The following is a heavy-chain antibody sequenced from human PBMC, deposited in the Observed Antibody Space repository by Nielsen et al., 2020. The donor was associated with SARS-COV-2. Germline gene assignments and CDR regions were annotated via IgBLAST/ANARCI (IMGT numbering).Heavy chain of an antibody. V-gene: IGHV1-69*13. Sequence: SVKVSCKASGGTFSSYDISWVRQAPGQGLEWMGGIIPIFGTAKYAQKFQGRVTITADESTSTAYMELSSLRSEDTAVYYCARDRSKRLRYNWNYEYYGMDVWGQGTTVTVSS. D-gene: IGHD1-20*01. CDR1: GGTFSSYD. CDR3: ARDRSKRLRYNWNYEYYGMDV. CDR2: IIPIFGTA. J-gene: IGHJ6*02.